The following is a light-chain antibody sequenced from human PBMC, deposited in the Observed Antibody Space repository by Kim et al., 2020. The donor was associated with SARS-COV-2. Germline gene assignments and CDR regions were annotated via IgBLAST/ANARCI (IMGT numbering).Light chain of an antibody. J-gene: IGLJ2*01. Sequence: SYELTQPPSVSVSPGQTASITCSGDKLGEKYASWYQQKPGQSPVMVIYEDNKRPSGIPERFSGANSGHTATLTISGTQARDEADYYCQAWDSSTANVVFGGGTQLTVL. CDR2: EDN. CDR3: QAWDSSTANVV. CDR1: KLGEKY. V-gene: IGLV3-1*01.